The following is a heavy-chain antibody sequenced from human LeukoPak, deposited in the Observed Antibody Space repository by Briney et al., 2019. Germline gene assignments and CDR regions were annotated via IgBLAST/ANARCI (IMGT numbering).Heavy chain of an antibody. J-gene: IGHJ4*02. V-gene: IGHV4-34*01. D-gene: IGHD5-12*01. Sequence: PWETLSLTCAVCGGTFSGYYWSWIRQPPGKGLEWIGVINHSGSTNYNPSLKSRGTISVDTSKNQFSLKLSNVPAADTDVYYCARGPGEYSGNDWSGGDYWGQGTLVTVSS. CDR2: INHSGST. CDR1: GGTFSGYY. CDR3: ARGPGEYSGNDWSGGDY.